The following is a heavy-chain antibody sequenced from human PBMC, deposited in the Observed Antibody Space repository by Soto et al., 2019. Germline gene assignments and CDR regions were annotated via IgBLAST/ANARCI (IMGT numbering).Heavy chain of an antibody. CDR3: TREESGSYYDY. Sequence: SETLSLTCTVSGGYISSYYWSWIRQPPGKGLEWIGYIYSRGITNYNPSLKSRVTISVDTSKNQFSLKLSSVTAADTAVYYCTREESGSYYDYWGQGTLVTVSS. J-gene: IGHJ4*02. V-gene: IGHV4-59*01. CDR1: GGYISSYY. D-gene: IGHD1-26*01. CDR2: IYSRGIT.